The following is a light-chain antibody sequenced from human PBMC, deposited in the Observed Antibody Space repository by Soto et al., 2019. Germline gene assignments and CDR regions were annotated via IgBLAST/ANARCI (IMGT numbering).Light chain of an antibody. J-gene: IGLJ2*01. V-gene: IGLV4-69*01. CDR1: SGHSDYG. CDR3: QTWDTVVV. CDR2: LNRDGSH. Sequence: QLVLTQSPSASASLVASVNLTCTLSSGHSDYGIAWHQQHPDKGPRYLMQLNRDGSHNKGDWIPDRFSGSSSGAERYLIISILQSDDEAEYYCQTWDTVVVFGGGTKVTVL.